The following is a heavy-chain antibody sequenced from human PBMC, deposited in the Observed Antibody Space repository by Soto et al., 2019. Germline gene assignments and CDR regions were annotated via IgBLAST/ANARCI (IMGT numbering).Heavy chain of an antibody. D-gene: IGHD3-10*02. CDR2: VYYTETT. CDR1: GGCINSSDHF. J-gene: IGHJ5*02. Sequence: PSETLSLTCSLSGGCINSSDHFWGWIRQTPGKGLEWIGSVYYTETTYYNPSLKSPVTISVETSRNTFSLKVNSVTAADTGIYYCARQRVLSTNMFITSFDPWGQGTLVTVSS. V-gene: IGHV4-39*01. CDR3: ARQRVLSTNMFITSFDP.